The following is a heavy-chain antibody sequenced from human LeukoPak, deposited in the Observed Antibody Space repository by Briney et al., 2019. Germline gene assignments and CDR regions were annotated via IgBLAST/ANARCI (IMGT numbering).Heavy chain of an antibody. D-gene: IGHD3-10*02. CDR1: GFTFSSDE. Sequence: GCLRLSCADSGFTFSSDEVNRVRQAPGEGQEWVSYISSSGSTIYYADSVKGRFTISRDNAKNSLYLQMNSLRAEDTAVYYCAELGITMIGGVWGKGTTVTISS. CDR2: ISSSGSTI. V-gene: IGHV3-48*03. CDR3: AELGITMIGGV. J-gene: IGHJ6*04.